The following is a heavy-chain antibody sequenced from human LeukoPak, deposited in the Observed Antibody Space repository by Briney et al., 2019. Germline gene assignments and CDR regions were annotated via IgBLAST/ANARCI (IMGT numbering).Heavy chain of an antibody. Sequence: PGGSLRLSCAASGFTFSSYAMSWVRQAPGEGLEWVSAISGSGGSTYYADSVKGRFTISRDNSKNTLYLQMNSLGAEDTAVYYCAKGLYYYDSSGYYLTGGPFDYWGQGTLVTVSS. CDR2: ISGSGGST. J-gene: IGHJ4*02. CDR3: AKGLYYYDSSGYYLTGGPFDY. CDR1: GFTFSSYA. V-gene: IGHV3-23*01. D-gene: IGHD3-22*01.